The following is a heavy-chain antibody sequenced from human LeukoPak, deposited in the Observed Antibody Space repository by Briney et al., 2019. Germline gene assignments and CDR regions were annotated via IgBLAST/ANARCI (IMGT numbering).Heavy chain of an antibody. V-gene: IGHV3-43*01. Sequence: GGSLRLSCAASGFTFDDYSMHWVRQAPGKGLEWVSAIGWDGGSTYYADSVRRRFTISRDSSKNSLYLQMDSLRTEDSALYYCAKDIVPYGSASYSIDYWGQGTLVTVSS. CDR1: GFTFDDYS. J-gene: IGHJ4*02. CDR3: AKDIVPYGSASYSIDY. CDR2: IGWDGGST. D-gene: IGHD3-10*01.